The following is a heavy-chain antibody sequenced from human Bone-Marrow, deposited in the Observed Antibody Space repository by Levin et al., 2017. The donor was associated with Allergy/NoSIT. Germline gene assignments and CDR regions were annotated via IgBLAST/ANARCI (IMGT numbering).Heavy chain of an antibody. Sequence: GESLKISCAASGFTFRSYAMSWVRQAPGKGLEWVSLISGSGGSTYYADSVKGRFTVSRDNSKNTLYLQMNSLRAEDTALYYCAKDYGDYVYSYYFDFWGQGTLVTVSS. CDR1: GFTFRSYA. V-gene: IGHV3-23*01. CDR2: ISGSGGST. D-gene: IGHD4-17*01. J-gene: IGHJ4*02. CDR3: AKDYGDYVYSYYFDF.